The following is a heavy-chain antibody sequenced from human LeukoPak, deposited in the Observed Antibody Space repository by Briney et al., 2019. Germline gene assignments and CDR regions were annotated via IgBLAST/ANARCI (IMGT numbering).Heavy chain of an antibody. CDR1: GFIFDDYG. V-gene: IGHV3-20*04. D-gene: IGHD3-3*01. CDR3: ARAGVDTSGYYYQGFDY. CDR2: INWNGGST. J-gene: IGHJ4*02. Sequence: PGGSLRLSCAASGFIFDDYGMSWVRQAPGKGLEWVSGINWNGGSTDYADSVKGRFTISRDNAKNSLYLQVNSLTAEDTAVYYCARAGVDTSGYYYQGFDYWGQGTLVTVSS.